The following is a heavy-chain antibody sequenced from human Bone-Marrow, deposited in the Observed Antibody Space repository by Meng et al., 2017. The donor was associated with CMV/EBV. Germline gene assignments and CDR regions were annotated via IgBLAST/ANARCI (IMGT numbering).Heavy chain of an antibody. J-gene: IGHJ3*02. CDR2: ISSGGTLT. CDR3: ARDREDTAMVTWVARRGVDAFDI. V-gene: IGHV3-11*01. Sequence: SCAASESTFTDYYMSWIRQAPGKGLEWISYISSGGTLTYYADSVKGRFTITRDNAKNSLNLQMNSLRAEDTAVYYCARDREDTAMVTWVARRGVDAFDIWGQGTMVTVSS. D-gene: IGHD5-18*01. CDR1: ESTFTDYY.